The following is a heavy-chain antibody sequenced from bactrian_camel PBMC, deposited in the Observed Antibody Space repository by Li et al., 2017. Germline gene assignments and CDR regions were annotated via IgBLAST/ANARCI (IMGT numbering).Heavy chain of an antibody. Sequence: LVESGGGSVQAGMSPSLSCVASGFTFRSYAMSWVRQAPGKGLEWVSGINSLGGSTYYADSVKGRFTISRDNAKNTLYLQLNGLKAEDTALYYCAQNGGNWGGEYNSWGQGTQVTVS. V-gene: IGHV3S31*01. D-gene: IGHD5*01. J-gene: IGHJ4*01. CDR2: INSLGGST. CDR1: GFTFRSYA. CDR3: AQNGGNWGGEYNS.